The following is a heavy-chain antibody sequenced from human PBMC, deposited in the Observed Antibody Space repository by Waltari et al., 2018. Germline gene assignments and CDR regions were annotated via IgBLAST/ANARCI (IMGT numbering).Heavy chain of an antibody. Sequence: EVQLVESGGGLVKPGGSLRPSCAASGFTFSSYSMNWVRQAPGKGLEWVSSISSSSSYIYYADSVKGRFTISRDNAKNSLYLQMNSLRAEDTAVYYCAREFSGSGSYYQRAFDIWGQGTMVTVSS. CDR1: GFTFSSYS. D-gene: IGHD3-10*01. CDR3: AREFSGSGSYYQRAFDI. J-gene: IGHJ3*02. V-gene: IGHV3-21*01. CDR2: ISSSSSYI.